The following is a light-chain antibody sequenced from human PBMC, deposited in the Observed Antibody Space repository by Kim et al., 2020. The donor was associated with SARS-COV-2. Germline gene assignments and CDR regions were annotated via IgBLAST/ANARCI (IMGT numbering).Light chain of an antibody. J-gene: IGKJ1*01. Sequence: EIVLMQSPGTLSLSPGERATLSCRASQSVSSSYLAWYQQEPGQAPRLLIYGASSRATGVPDRFSGSGSRTDFTLTISRLEPEDFAVYYCQQYGSSPPTIGQATKVDIK. CDR1: QSVSSSY. V-gene: IGKV3-20*01. CDR3: QQYGSSPPT. CDR2: GAS.